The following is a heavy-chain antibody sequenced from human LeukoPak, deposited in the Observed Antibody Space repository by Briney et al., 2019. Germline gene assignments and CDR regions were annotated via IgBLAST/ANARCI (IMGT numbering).Heavy chain of an antibody. D-gene: IGHD2-2*01. Sequence: TSQTLSLXCTVSGGSISSGSYYWSWIRQPAGKGLEWIGRIYTSGITNYNPSLKSRVTISVDTSKNQFSLKLSSVTAADTAVYYCARAIEDQLLSEYGYNWFDPWGQGTLVTVSS. CDR1: GGSISSGSYY. V-gene: IGHV4-61*02. CDR2: IYTSGIT. J-gene: IGHJ5*02. CDR3: ARAIEDQLLSEYGYNWFDP.